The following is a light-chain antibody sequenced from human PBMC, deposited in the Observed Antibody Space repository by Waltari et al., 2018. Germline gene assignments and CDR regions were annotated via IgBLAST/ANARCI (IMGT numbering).Light chain of an antibody. J-gene: IGLJ2*01. CDR3: TSYTSSSTVI. Sequence: QSARTHPASVSGSPGQSITTSCPGTSSHVGGSPSVSWYQQHPGKAPNRIIYDVSKCPSGFSNRFSGSKSGNTASLTISGLQAEDEADYYCTSYTSSSTVIFGGGTKVTVL. V-gene: IGLV2-14*01. CDR2: DVS. CDR1: SSHVGGSPS.